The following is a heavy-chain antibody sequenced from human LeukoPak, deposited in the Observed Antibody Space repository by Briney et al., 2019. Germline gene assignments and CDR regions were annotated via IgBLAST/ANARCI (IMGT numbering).Heavy chain of an antibody. CDR3: AKDSITIFGVVIIQYYFDY. CDR1: GFTVSSNE. CDR2: ISGSGGST. V-gene: IGHV3-23*01. D-gene: IGHD3-3*01. J-gene: IGHJ4*02. Sequence: GGSLRLSCAASGFTVSSNEMSWVRQAPGKGLEWVSAISGSGGSTYYADSVKGWFTISRDNSKNTLYLQMNSLRAEDTAVYYCAKDSITIFGVVIIQYYFDYWGQGILVTVSS.